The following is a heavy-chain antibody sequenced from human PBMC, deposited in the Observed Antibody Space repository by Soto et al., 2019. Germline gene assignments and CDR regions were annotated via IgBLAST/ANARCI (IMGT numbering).Heavy chain of an antibody. J-gene: IGHJ4*02. V-gene: IGHV4-31*03. CDR3: ARGRGYCSGGSCSMYYFDY. D-gene: IGHD2-15*01. CDR2: IYYSGST. Sequence: QVQLQESGPGLVKPSQTLSLTCTVSGGSISSGGYYWSWIRQHPGKGLEWIGYIYYSGSTYYNPSLKSRVTISVDTSKNQFSLKLSSVTAPDTAVYYCARGRGYCSGGSCSMYYFDYWGQGTLVTVSS. CDR1: GGSISSGGYY.